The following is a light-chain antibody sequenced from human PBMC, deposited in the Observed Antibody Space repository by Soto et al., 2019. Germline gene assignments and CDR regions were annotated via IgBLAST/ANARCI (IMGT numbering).Light chain of an antibody. CDR2: AAS. CDR3: QQGNSFPLT. CDR1: QRIGSW. V-gene: IGKV1-12*01. J-gene: IGKJ4*01. Sequence: DIQMTQSPSSVSAFVGDRATITCRASQRIGSWLAWYHQKTGKAPKLLIYAASSLQSGVPSRFSGSGSGTDFTLTINSLQSEDFATYYCQQGNSFPLTFGGGTKVEIK.